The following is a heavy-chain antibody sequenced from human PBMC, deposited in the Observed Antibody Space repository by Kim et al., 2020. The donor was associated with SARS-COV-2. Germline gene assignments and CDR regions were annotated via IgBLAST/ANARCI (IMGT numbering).Heavy chain of an antibody. CDR1: GYVFTTYW. J-gene: IGHJ4*02. D-gene: IGHD2-15*01. CDR3: ATTYKGYCSGGSCYFED. V-gene: IGHV5-10-1*01. Sequence: GESLKISCKGSGYVFTTYWINWVRQMPGKGLEWMGRIDPSDSYTNYIPSFQGHVTITVDKSISTAYLQWSSLKASDSAMYYCATTYKGYCSGGSCYFEDWGQGTLVTVSS. CDR2: IDPSDSYT.